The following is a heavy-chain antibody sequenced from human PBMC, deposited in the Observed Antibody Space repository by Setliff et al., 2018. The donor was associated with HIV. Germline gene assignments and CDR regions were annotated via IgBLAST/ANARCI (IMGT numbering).Heavy chain of an antibody. Sequence: SETLSLNCAVSGGSISSDNWWTWVRQAPGKGLEWIGEIYHSEYTNYNPSLKSRVSMSVDKSKNQFSVKLTSVTAADTAVYYCARGHCSGTNCYGVDYYGMDVWGQGTTVTVSS. V-gene: IGHV4-4*02. CDR2: IYHSEYT. J-gene: IGHJ6*02. D-gene: IGHD2-2*01. CDR3: ARGHCSGTNCYGVDYYGMDV. CDR1: GGSISSDNW.